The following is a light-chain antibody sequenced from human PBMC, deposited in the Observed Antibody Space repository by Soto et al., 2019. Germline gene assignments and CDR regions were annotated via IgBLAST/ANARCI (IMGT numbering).Light chain of an antibody. V-gene: IGKV1D-12*01. CDR3: QQANSFPLT. CDR1: QGINRW. J-gene: IGKJ4*01. Sequence: DLQMTQSPSSVSASVGDRVTITCRASQGINRWLAWYQQKLGKAPKLLIFDASSLQSGVPSRFSGSGSGTDFTLTICSLQPEDFATYYCQQANSFPLTFGGGTKVEIK. CDR2: DAS.